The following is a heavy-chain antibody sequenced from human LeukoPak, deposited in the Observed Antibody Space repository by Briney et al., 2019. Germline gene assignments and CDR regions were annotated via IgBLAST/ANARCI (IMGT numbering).Heavy chain of an antibody. CDR3: AKDSTDYGDYIFIY. CDR1: GFTFSSYG. D-gene: IGHD4-17*01. CDR2: IRYDGSNK. Sequence: GGSLRLSCAASGFTFSSYGMHWVRQAPGKGLGWVAFIRYDGSNKYYADSVKGRFTISRDNSKNTLYLQMNSLRAEDTAVYYCAKDSTDYGDYIFIYWGQGTLVTVSS. J-gene: IGHJ4*02. V-gene: IGHV3-30*02.